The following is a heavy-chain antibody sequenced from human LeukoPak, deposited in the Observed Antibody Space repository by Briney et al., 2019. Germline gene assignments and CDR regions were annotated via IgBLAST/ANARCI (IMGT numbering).Heavy chain of an antibody. D-gene: IGHD3-9*01. CDR3: AKTGAYYDISPSPRFDP. CDR2: ISGSGDAT. Sequence: GGSLRLSCAASGFTFSSYAMSWVRQAPGKGLEWVSTISGSGDATYYADSVKGRFTIPRDNSKNTLYLQTNSLRAEDTAVYYCAKTGAYYDISPSPRFDPWGQGTLVTVSS. CDR1: GFTFSSYA. J-gene: IGHJ5*02. V-gene: IGHV3-23*01.